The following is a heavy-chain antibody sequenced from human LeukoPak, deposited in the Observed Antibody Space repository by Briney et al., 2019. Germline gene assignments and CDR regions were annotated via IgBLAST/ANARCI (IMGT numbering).Heavy chain of an antibody. CDR1: GGSISSGDYY. CDR3: ARGEYYYDSSGYWGY. Sequence: SQTLSLTCTVSGGSISSGDYYWSWIRQPPGKGLEWIGYIYYSGSTYYNPSLKSRVTISVDTSKNQFSLKLSSVTAADTAVYYCARGEYYYDSSGYWGYWGQGTLVIVSS. CDR2: IYYSGST. V-gene: IGHV4-30-4*01. J-gene: IGHJ4*02. D-gene: IGHD3-22*01.